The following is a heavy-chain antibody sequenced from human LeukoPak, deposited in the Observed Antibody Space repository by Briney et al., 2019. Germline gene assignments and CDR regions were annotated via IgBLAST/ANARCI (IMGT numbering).Heavy chain of an antibody. J-gene: IGHJ4*02. CDR2: IYTSGST. V-gene: IGHV4-4*07. Sequence: SETLSLTCTVSGGSISSYYWSWVRQPAGKGLEWIGRIYTSGSTNYNASLKGRVSMSVDTSKNQFSLKLSSVTAADTAVFYCARENSGSYREFDYWGQGTLVTVSS. CDR1: GGSISSYY. D-gene: IGHD1-26*01. CDR3: ARENSGSYREFDY.